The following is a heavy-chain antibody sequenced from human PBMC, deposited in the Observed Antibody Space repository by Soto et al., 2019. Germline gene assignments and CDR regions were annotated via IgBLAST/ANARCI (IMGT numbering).Heavy chain of an antibody. D-gene: IGHD3-3*01. J-gene: IGHJ4*02. CDR3: ARVSYYDFWSGYGFDY. CDR1: GGSISSYY. V-gene: IGHV4-59*01. CDR2: IYYSGST. Sequence: PSETLSLTCTVSGGSISSYYWSWIRQPPGKGLEWIGYIYYSGSTNYNPSLKSRVTISVDTSKNQFSLKLSSVTAADTAVYYYARVSYYDFWSGYGFDYWGQGTLVTVSS.